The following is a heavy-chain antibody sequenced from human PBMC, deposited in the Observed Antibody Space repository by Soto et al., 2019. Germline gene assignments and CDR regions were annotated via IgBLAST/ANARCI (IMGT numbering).Heavy chain of an antibody. CDR3: ARRQVSRSYYFDY. CDR2: IYYSGST. J-gene: IGHJ4*02. D-gene: IGHD1-20*01. CDR1: GGSISSYY. V-gene: IGHV4-59*08. Sequence: PSETLSLTCTVSGGSISSYYWSWIRQPPGKGLEWIGYIYYSGSTNYNPSLKSRVTISVDTSKNQFSLKLSSVTAADTAVYYGARRQVSRSYYFDYWGQGTLVTVSS.